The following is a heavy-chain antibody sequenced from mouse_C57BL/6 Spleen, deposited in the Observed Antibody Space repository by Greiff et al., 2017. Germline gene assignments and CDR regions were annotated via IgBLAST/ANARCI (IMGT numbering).Heavy chain of an antibody. D-gene: IGHD2-4*01. Sequence: EVNLVESGGGLVKPGGSLKLSCAASGFTFSSYAMSWVRQTPEKRLEWVATISDGGSYTYYPDNVKGRFTISRDNAKNNLYLQMSHLKSEDTAMYYCARDRDIYYDYDWYFDVWGTGTTVTVSS. CDR3: ARDRDIYYDYDWYFDV. V-gene: IGHV5-4*01. J-gene: IGHJ1*03. CDR2: ISDGGSYT. CDR1: GFTFSSYA.